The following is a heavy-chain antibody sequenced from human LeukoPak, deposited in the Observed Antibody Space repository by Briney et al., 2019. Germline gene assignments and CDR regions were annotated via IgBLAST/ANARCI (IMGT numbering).Heavy chain of an antibody. CDR1: GGTFSSYA. D-gene: IGHD3-22*01. J-gene: IGHJ3*02. V-gene: IGHV1-69*05. Sequence: SVKVSCKASGGTFSSYAISWVRQAPGQGLEWMGGIIPIFGTANYAQKFQGRVTITTDESTSTAYMELSSLRSEDTAVYYCARLVYYDQNDAFDIWGQGTMVTVSS. CDR3: ARLVYYDQNDAFDI. CDR2: IIPIFGTA.